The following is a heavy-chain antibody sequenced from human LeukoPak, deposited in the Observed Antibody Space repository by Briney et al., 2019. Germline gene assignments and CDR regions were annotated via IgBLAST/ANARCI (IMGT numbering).Heavy chain of an antibody. CDR1: GFTFDDYA. V-gene: IGHV3-9*01. CDR2: ISWNSINI. D-gene: IGHD3-3*01. Sequence: GGSLRLSCAASGFTFDDYAMHWVRQAPGKGLEWVSGISWNSINIDYADSVKGRFTISRDNAKNSLYLQMNSLRVEDTAFYYCVKDGGLDFGVVTNYFWGQGTLVTVSS. J-gene: IGHJ4*02. CDR3: VKDGGLDFGVVTNYF.